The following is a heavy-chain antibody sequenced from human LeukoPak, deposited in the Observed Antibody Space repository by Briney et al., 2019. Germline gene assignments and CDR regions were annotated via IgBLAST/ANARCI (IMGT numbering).Heavy chain of an antibody. V-gene: IGHV4-59*01. Sequence: SETLSLTCTVSGGSISSYYWSWIRQPPGKGLEWIGYIYYSGSTNYNPSLKSRVTISVDTSNNQFSLKLSSVTAADTAVYYCARGQWPLYYFDYWGQGTLVTVSS. CDR3: ARGQWPLYYFDY. CDR2: IYYSGST. D-gene: IGHD6-19*01. J-gene: IGHJ4*02. CDR1: GGSISSYY.